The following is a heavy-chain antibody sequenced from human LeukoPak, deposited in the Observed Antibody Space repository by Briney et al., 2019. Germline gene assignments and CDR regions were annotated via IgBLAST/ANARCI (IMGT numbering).Heavy chain of an antibody. D-gene: IGHD3-10*01. CDR1: GFAFSNFA. CDR3: ARDQGDARSRIKGDGHYMDV. Sequence: PGGSLRLSCAASGFAFSNFAMSWVRQAPGKGLEWVSVIYSGGSTYYADSVKGRFTISRDSSKNTVDLQMYSLRGDDTGMYYCARDQGDARSRIKGDGHYMDVWGRGTTVVVSS. J-gene: IGHJ6*03. V-gene: IGHV3-53*05. CDR2: IYSGGST.